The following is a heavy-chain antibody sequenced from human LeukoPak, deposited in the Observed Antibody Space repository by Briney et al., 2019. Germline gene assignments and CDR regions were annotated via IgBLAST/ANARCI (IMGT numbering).Heavy chain of an antibody. CDR1: GFTFYDYA. CDR3: AKDSSAYEPDWYFDL. CDR2: ISGDGGST. V-gene: IGHV3-43*02. J-gene: IGHJ2*01. Sequence: GGSLRLSCAVSGFTFYDYAMHCVRQAPGKGLEWVSLISGDGGSTYYADSVKGRFTISRDNSKNSLYLQMNSLRTEDTALYYCAKDSSAYEPDWYFDLWGRGTLVTVSS. D-gene: IGHD3-22*01.